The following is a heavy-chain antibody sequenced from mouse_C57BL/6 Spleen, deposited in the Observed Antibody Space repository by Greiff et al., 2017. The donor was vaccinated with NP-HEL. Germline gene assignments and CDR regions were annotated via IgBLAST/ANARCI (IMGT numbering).Heavy chain of an antibody. D-gene: IGHD2-3*01. V-gene: IGHV5-6*01. J-gene: IGHJ4*01. Sequence: EVKLVESGGDLVKPGGSLKLSCAASGFTFSSYGMSWVRQTPDKRLEWVATISSGGSYTYYPDSVKGRFTISRDNAKNTLYLQMSSLKSEDTAMYYCARQGAYDGHYAMDYWGQGTSVTVSS. CDR3: ARQGAYDGHYAMDY. CDR1: GFTFSSYG. CDR2: ISSGGSYT.